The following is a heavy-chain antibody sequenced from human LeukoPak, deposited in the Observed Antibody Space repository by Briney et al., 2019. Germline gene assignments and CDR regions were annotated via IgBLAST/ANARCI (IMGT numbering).Heavy chain of an antibody. CDR3: ARDSSGWYGWFDP. CDR1: GGSISSGSYY. D-gene: IGHD6-19*01. J-gene: IGHJ5*02. CDR2: IYASGST. V-gene: IGHV4-61*02. Sequence: SETLSLTCTVSGGSISSGSYYWSWIRQPAGKGLEWIGRIYASGSTNYNPSLKSRVTISVDTSKNQFSLKLSSVTAADTAVYYCARDSSGWYGWFDPWGQGTLVTVSS.